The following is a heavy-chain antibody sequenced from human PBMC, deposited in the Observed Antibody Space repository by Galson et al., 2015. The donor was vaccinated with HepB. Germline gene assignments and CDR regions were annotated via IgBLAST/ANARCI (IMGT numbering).Heavy chain of an antibody. CDR1: GFTFSNFA. J-gene: IGHJ4*02. CDR2: SSYDGSQD. V-gene: IGHV3-30*10. Sequence: SLSLSCAGSGFTFSNFAMHWVRQALGKGLEWVAVSSYDGSQDYYTASVRGRFTISRDNSKNTVYLEMNSLRVEDTAVYYCAGYYYDTRNFDFRVYRGRGTLVSVSS. CDR3: AGYYYDTRNFDFRVY. D-gene: IGHD3-9*01.